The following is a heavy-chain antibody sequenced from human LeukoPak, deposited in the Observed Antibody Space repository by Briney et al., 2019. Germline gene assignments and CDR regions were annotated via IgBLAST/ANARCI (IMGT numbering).Heavy chain of an antibody. CDR2: ISSSGSGGNT. CDR1: GVTLSNYA. V-gene: IGHV3-23*01. CDR3: ARDTEVVRLGY. Sequence: GGSLRLSCVASGVTLSNYAMSWARQAPGKGLEWVSGISSSGSGGNTYYADSVKGRFTISRDNSKNTLYLQMNSLRAEDSAVYYCARDTEVVRLGYWGQGTLVTVSS. J-gene: IGHJ4*02. D-gene: IGHD2-2*01.